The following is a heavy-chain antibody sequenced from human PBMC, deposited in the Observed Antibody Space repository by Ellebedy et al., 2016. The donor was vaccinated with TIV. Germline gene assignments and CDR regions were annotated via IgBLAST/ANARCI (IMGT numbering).Heavy chain of an antibody. D-gene: IGHD6-25*01. J-gene: IGHJ4*02. V-gene: IGHV3-7*04. CDR3: ARDREGGFAISH. CDR1: GFTFNNFW. CDR2: INQDGSVK. Sequence: GESLKISCAASGFTFNNFWMYWVRQAPGRGLEWVANINQDGSVKFYVGSVRGRFTTSRDNVKNSLYLQMNRLRAEDTAVYYCARDREGGFAISHWGQGTQVTVSS.